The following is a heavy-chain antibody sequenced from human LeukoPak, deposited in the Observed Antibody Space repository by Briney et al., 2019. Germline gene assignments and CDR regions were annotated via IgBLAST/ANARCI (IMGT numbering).Heavy chain of an antibody. V-gene: IGHV1-69*05. J-gene: IGHJ5*02. CDR2: IMPLFGTA. Sequence: SVKVSCKTSRGTFNNSAISWVRQAPGQGLEWLGGIMPLFGTAGYAQKFQGRVTITKDESTRTVYLKLTSLTSDDTAVYYCARDVHGDYGSGWFDPWGQGTLVSVSS. D-gene: IGHD4-17*01. CDR1: RGTFNNSA. CDR3: ARDVHGDYGSGWFDP.